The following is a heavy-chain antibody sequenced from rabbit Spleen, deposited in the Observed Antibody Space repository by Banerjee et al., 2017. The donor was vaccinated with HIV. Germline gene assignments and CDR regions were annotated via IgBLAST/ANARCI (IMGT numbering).Heavy chain of an antibody. V-gene: IGHV1S45*01. D-gene: IGHD4-2*01. CDR2: IYSRSTIT. Sequence: QEQLEESGGGLVKPGGTLTLTCKASGFDFSSDDCVCWVRQVPGKGLEWIGCIYSRSTITWYASWAKGRFTISQTSSTTVTLQMTSLTDADTATYFCARGGYGGHIYSMGLWGPGTLVTVS. CDR3: ARGGYGGHIYSMGL. CDR1: GFDFSSDDC. J-gene: IGHJ4*01.